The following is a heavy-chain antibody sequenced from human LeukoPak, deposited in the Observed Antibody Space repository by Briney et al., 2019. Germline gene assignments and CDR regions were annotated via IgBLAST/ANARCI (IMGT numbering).Heavy chain of an antibody. CDR3: ARGGYYDSSGYYGYYFDY. CDR2: IYYSGST. CDR1: GGSISSGSYY. Sequence: SETLSLTCTVSGGSISSGSYYWSWIRQPPGKGLEWIGYIYYSGSTNYNPSLKSRVTISVDTSKNQFSLKLSSVTAADTAVYYCARGGYYDSSGYYGYYFDYWGQGTLVTVSS. V-gene: IGHV4-61*01. J-gene: IGHJ4*02. D-gene: IGHD3-22*01.